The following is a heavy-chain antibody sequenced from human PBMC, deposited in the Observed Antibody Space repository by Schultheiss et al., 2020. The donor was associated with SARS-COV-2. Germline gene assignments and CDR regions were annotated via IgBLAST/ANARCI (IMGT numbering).Heavy chain of an antibody. D-gene: IGHD2-15*01. J-gene: IGHJ6*03. CDR2: INAGNGNT. CDR1: GFTFTSSA. Sequence: ASVKVSCKASGFTFTSSAMQWVRQAPGQRLEWMGWINAGNGNTKYSQKFQGRVTMTTDTSTSTAYMELRSLRSDDTAVYYCARTGLLCSGGSCYTDYYYYMDVWGKGTTVTVSS. CDR3: ARTGLLCSGGSCYTDYYYYMDV. V-gene: IGHV1-3*01.